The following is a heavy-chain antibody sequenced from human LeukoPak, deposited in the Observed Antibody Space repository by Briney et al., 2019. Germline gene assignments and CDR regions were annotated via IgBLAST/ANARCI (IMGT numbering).Heavy chain of an antibody. CDR1: GFTVSSNY. Sequence: GGSLRLSSAASGFTVSSNYMSWVRQAPGKGLEWVSVIYSGGSTYYADSVKGRFTISRDNSKNTLYLQMNSLRAEDTAVYYCARKADYWGQGTLVTVSS. CDR3: ARKADY. CDR2: IYSGGST. V-gene: IGHV3-53*01. J-gene: IGHJ4*02.